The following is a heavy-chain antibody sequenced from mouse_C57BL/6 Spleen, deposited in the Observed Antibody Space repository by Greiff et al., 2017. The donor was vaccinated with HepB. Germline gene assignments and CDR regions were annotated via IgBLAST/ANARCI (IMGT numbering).Heavy chain of an antibody. V-gene: IGHV1-55*01. Sequence: VQLQQPGAELVKPGASVKMSCKASGYTFTSYWITWVKQRPGQGLEWIGDIYPGSGSTNYNEKFKSKATLTVDTSSSTAYMQLSSLTSEDSAVYYWARRGDIYYGDAWFAYWGQGTLVTVSA. CDR2: IYPGSGST. CDR1: GYTFTSYW. CDR3: ARRGDIYYGDAWFAY. J-gene: IGHJ3*01. D-gene: IGHD2-13*01.